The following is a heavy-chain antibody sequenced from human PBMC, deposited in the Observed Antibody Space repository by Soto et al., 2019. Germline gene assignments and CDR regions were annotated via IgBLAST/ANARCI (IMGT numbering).Heavy chain of an antibody. J-gene: IGHJ4*02. CDR2: IYYSGST. V-gene: IGHV4-30-4*08. Sequence: PSETLSLTCTVSGGSISSYYWSWIRQPPGKGLEWIGYIYYSGSTYYNPSLKSRVTISVDTSKNQFSLKLSSVTAADTAVYYCARVGYYYDSSGYFLIDYWGQGTLVTVSS. D-gene: IGHD3-22*01. CDR1: GGSISSYY. CDR3: ARVGYYYDSSGYFLIDY.